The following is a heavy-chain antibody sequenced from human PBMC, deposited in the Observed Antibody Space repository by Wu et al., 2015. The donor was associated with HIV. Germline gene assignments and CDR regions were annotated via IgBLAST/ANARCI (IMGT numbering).Heavy chain of an antibody. CDR1: GGSFSDFA. CDR3: ARASTGVIVPASMVWFSWFDT. Sequence: QVQLMQSGAEVKRPGSSVKVSCKTSGGSFSDFAISWVRQAPGQGPEWVGAIIPMFGQPSYSQNFQGRVTITTDESTRTAYMELSGLRSDDTAVYYCARASTGVIVPASMVWFSWFDTWGQGTLVTVSS. D-gene: IGHD2-2*01. CDR2: IIPMFGQP. V-gene: IGHV1-69*05. J-gene: IGHJ5*02.